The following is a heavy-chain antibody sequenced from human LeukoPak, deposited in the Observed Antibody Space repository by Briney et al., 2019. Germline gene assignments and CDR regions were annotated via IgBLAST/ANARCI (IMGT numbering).Heavy chain of an antibody. V-gene: IGHV4-59*01. J-gene: IGHJ4*02. D-gene: IGHD1-26*01. CDR3: ARARGGSYDFDY. Sequence: NPSETLSLTCTVSGGSISSYYWSWIRQPPGKGLEWIGYIYYSGSTNYNPSLKSRVTISVDTSKNQFSLKLSSVTAADTAVYYCARARGGSYDFDYWGQGTLVTVSS. CDR2: IYYSGST. CDR1: GGSISSYY.